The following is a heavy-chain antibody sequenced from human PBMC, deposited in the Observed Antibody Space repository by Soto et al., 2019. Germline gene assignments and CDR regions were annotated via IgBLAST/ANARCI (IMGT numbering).Heavy chain of an antibody. D-gene: IGHD6-19*01. CDR2: ISGSGGST. V-gene: IGHV3-23*01. Sequence: GGSLRLSCAASGFAFSSYAMSWVRQAPGKGLEWVSAISGSGGSTYYADSVKGRFTISRDNSKNTLYLQMNSLRAEDTAVYYCAKDLQQWLVQGAFDIWGQGTMVAVSS. CDR3: AKDLQQWLVQGAFDI. CDR1: GFAFSSYA. J-gene: IGHJ3*02.